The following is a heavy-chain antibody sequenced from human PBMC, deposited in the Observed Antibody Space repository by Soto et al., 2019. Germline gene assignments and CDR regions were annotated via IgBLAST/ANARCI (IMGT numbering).Heavy chain of an antibody. CDR1: GGSISSYY. D-gene: IGHD3-3*01. Sequence: SETLSLTCTVSGGSISSYYWSWIRQPPGKGLEWIGYIYYSGSTNYNPSLKSRVTISVDTSKNQFSLKLSSVTAADTAVYYCARTYYDFWSGYSPYYFDYWGQGTLVTVSS. V-gene: IGHV4-59*01. CDR2: IYYSGST. J-gene: IGHJ4*02. CDR3: ARTYYDFWSGYSPYYFDY.